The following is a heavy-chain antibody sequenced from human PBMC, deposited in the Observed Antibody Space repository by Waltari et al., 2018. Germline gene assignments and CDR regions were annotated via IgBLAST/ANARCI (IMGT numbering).Heavy chain of an antibody. CDR2: IYTSGST. J-gene: IGHJ3*02. V-gene: IGHV4-4*07. CDR3: ATNYYDSSGYQADDAFDI. CDR1: GGSIRRYY. Sequence: QVQLQASGPGLVKPSETLSLTCPASGGSIRRYYRRWPRPPAGKGLEWFGRIYTSGSTNYNHSLKSRVTMSVDTSKNQFSLKLSSVTAADTAVYYCATNYYDSSGYQADDAFDIWGQGTMVTVSS. D-gene: IGHD3-22*01.